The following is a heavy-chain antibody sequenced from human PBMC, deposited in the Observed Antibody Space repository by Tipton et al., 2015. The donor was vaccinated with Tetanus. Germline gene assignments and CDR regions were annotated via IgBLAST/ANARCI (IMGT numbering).Heavy chain of an antibody. J-gene: IGHJ4*02. D-gene: IGHD2-8*01. CDR2: ISAYSGNT. CDR1: GYSFTNYG. Sequence: QSGPEVKKPGASVKVSCKASGYSFTNYGFSWVRQAPGQGLEWMGWISAYSGNTKYPQKLQGRVTMTTDTSTSTAYMELRNLRSDDTGVYFCARLVKQWLVPEDYWGQGTLVTVSS. V-gene: IGHV1-18*01. CDR3: ARLVKQWLVPEDY.